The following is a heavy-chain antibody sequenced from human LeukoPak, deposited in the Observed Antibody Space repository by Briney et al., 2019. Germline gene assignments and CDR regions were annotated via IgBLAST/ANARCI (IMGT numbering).Heavy chain of an antibody. V-gene: IGHV4-4*07. D-gene: IGHD6-19*01. CDR2: IYTSGST. CDR1: GGSISSYY. CDR3: ARDRSSGWYSDFDY. J-gene: IGHJ4*02. Sequence: SETLSLTCTVSGGSISSYYWSWIRQPAGKGLEWIGRIYTSGSTNYNPSLKSLVTMSVDTSKNQFSLKLRSVTAADTAVYYCARDRSSGWYSDFDYWGQGTLVTVSS.